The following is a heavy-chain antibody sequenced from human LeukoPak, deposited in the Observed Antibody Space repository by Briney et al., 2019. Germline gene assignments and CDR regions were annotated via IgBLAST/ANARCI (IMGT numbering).Heavy chain of an antibody. CDR2: IYYSGST. CDR1: GGSISSSSYY. Sequence: PSETLSLTCTVSGGSISSSSYYWGWIRQPPGKGLEWIGSIYYSGSTYYNPSLKSRVTISVDTSKNQFSLKLSSVTAADTAVYYCARDPTWTPFDYWGQGTLVTVSS. CDR3: ARDPTWTPFDY. J-gene: IGHJ4*02. D-gene: IGHD3/OR15-3a*01. V-gene: IGHV4-39*07.